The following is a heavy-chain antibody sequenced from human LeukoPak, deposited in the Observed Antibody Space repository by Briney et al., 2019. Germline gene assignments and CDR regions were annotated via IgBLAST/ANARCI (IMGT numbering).Heavy chain of an antibody. J-gene: IGHJ5*02. Sequence: GGSLTLSCAASGFTLSDSAIHWVRQASGKGLEWVGLIDRPAKSYATAYGASVGGRFTISRDDSKNTAYLQMDSLKTEDTALYYCTRDRGTYNWLDPWGQGTLVTVSS. CDR1: GFTLSDSA. CDR2: IDRPAKSYAT. CDR3: TRDRGTYNWLDP. D-gene: IGHD1-26*01. V-gene: IGHV3-73*01.